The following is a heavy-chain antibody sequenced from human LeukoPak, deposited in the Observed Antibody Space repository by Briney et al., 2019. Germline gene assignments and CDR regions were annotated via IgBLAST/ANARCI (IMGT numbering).Heavy chain of an antibody. CDR2: IWYDGSNK. Sequence: GGSLRLSCAASGSTFSSYGMHWVRQAPGKGLEWVAVIWYDGSNKYYADSVKGRFTISRDNSKNTLYLQMSSLRAEDTAVYYCARGFTYDILTGYWYYYYGMDVWGQGTTVTVS. CDR3: ARGFTYDILTGYWYYYYGMDV. D-gene: IGHD3-9*01. CDR1: GSTFSSYG. J-gene: IGHJ6*02. V-gene: IGHV3-33*01.